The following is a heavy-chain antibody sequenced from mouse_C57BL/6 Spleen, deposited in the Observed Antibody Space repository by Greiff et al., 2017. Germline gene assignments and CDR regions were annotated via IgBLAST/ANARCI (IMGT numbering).Heavy chain of an antibody. CDR1: GFTFSSYG. Sequence: EVQLVESGGDLVKPGGSLKLSCAASGFTFSSYGMSWVRQTPDKRLEWVATISSGGSYTYYPDSVKGRFTISRDNAKNTLYLQMSSLKSADKAMYYCARHSSSYYGEGNYFDYWGQGTTLTVSS. D-gene: IGHD2-13*01. CDR3: ARHSSSYYGEGNYFDY. V-gene: IGHV5-6*01. J-gene: IGHJ2*01. CDR2: ISSGGSYT.